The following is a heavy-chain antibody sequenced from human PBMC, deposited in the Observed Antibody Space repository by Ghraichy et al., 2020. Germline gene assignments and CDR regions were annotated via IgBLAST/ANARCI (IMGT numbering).Heavy chain of an antibody. Sequence: GGSLRLSCAASGFTFSSYAMSWVRQAPGKGLEWVSAISGSGGSTYYADSVKGRFTISRDNSKNTLYLQMNSLRAEDTAVYYCAKDLWLRFFPRDSFDYWGQGTLVTVSS. D-gene: IGHD5-12*01. CDR1: GFTFSSYA. V-gene: IGHV3-23*01. CDR3: AKDLWLRFFPRDSFDY. J-gene: IGHJ4*02. CDR2: ISGSGGST.